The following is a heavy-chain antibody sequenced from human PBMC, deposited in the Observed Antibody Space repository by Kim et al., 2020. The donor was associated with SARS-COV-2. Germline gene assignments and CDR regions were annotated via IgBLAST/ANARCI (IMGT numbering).Heavy chain of an antibody. V-gene: IGHV3-30*18. CDR3: AKESSSSWYRYFQH. J-gene: IGHJ1*01. Sequence: GGSLRLSCAASGFTFSSYGMHWVRQAPGKGLEWVAVISYDGSNKYYADSVKGRFTISRDNSKNTLYLQMNSLRAEDTAVYYCAKESSSSWYRYFQHWGQGTLVTVSS. D-gene: IGHD6-13*01. CDR2: ISYDGSNK. CDR1: GFTFSSYG.